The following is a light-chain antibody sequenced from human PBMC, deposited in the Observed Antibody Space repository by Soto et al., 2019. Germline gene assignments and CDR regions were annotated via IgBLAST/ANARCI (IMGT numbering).Light chain of an antibody. Sequence: QSALTQPASVSGSPGQSITISCTGTSSDVGSYNLVSWYQQHPGEAPKLIIYEGSKRPSGVSNRFSGSKSGNTASLTISGLQAEDEADYYCCSYAGTNTFVVFGGGTKVTVL. J-gene: IGLJ2*01. V-gene: IGLV2-23*03. CDR3: CSYAGTNTFVV. CDR1: SSDVGSYNL. CDR2: EGS.